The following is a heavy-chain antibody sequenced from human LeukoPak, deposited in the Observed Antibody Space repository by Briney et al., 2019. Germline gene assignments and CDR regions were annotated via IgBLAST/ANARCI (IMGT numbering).Heavy chain of an antibody. CDR2: ISGSGGST. CDR3: AKDRYYYDSSGYPGYYFDY. V-gene: IGHV3-23*01. CDR1: GFTFSSYA. J-gene: IGHJ4*02. D-gene: IGHD3-22*01. Sequence: PGGSLRLSCAASGFTFSSYAMSWVRQAPGKGLEWVSAISGSGGSTYYADSVKGRFTISRDNSKSTLYLQMNSLRAEDTAVYYCAKDRYYYDSSGYPGYYFDYWGQGTLVTVSS.